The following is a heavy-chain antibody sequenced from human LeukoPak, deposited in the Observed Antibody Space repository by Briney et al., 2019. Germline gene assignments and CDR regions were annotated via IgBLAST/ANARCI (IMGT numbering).Heavy chain of an antibody. Sequence: GGSLRLSCAASGFTFSSYWMHWVRQAPGKGLVWVSRINSDGGSTSYADSVKGRFTISRDNAKNTLYLQMNSLRAEDTAVYYCARGSGSSWWYYYYYMDVWGKGTTVTVSS. CDR3: ARGSGSSWWYYYYYMDV. J-gene: IGHJ6*03. CDR2: INSDGGST. V-gene: IGHV3-74*01. D-gene: IGHD6-13*01. CDR1: GFTFSSYW.